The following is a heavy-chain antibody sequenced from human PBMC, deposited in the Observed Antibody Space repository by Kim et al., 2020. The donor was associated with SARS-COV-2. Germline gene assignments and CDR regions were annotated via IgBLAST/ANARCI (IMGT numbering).Heavy chain of an antibody. CDR3: AKDIAARPRYFDY. J-gene: IGHJ4*02. V-gene: IGHV3-9*01. Sequence: GGSLRLSCAASGFTFDDYAMHWVRQAPGKGLEWVSGISWNSGSIGYADSVKGRFTISRDNAKNSLYLQMNSLRAEDTALYYCAKDIAARPRYFDYWGQGTLVTVSS. CDR2: ISWNSGSI. D-gene: IGHD6-6*01. CDR1: GFTFDDYA.